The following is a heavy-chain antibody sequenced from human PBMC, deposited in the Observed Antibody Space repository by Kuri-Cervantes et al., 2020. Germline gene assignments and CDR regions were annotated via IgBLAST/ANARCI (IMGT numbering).Heavy chain of an antibody. V-gene: IGHV3-9*01. D-gene: IGHD3-22*01. CDR3: ASTYYDSSGYSYFDY. Sequence: GGSLRLSCAASGFTFDDYAMHWVRQAPGKGLEWVSGISWNSSTIYYADSVKGRFTISRDNAKNSLYLQMNSLSDEDTAVYYCASTYYDSSGYSYFDYWGQGTLVTVSS. J-gene: IGHJ4*02. CDR1: GFTFDDYA. CDR2: ISWNSSTI.